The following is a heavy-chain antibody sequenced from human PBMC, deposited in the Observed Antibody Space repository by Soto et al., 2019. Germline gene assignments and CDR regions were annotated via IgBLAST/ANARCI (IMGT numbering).Heavy chain of an antibody. Sequence: QVQLQESGPGLVTPSQTLSLTCTVSGGSISSGGYYWSWIRQHPGQGLEWIGYMFHSGTTYYNPFLKGRVSISVDTSKNQFSLKLTSVTAADTAVYYCAKDRYGGYIFDSWGQGTLVTVSS. CDR3: AKDRYGGYIFDS. CDR1: GGSISSGGYY. V-gene: IGHV4-31*03. CDR2: MFHSGTT. D-gene: IGHD5-12*01. J-gene: IGHJ5*01.